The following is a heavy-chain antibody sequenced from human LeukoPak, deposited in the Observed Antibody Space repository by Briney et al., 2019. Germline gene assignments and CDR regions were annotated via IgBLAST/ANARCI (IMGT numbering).Heavy chain of an antibody. D-gene: IGHD4-17*01. Sequence: SETLSLTCTVSGYSISSTYYWSWIRQPAGKGLEWIGRIYISGSTNYNPSLKSRVTMSVDTSKNQFSLKLSSVTAADTAIYYCARGPTTVTVRFGFDPWGQGTLVTVSS. V-gene: IGHV4-4*07. CDR3: ARGPTTVTVRFGFDP. CDR1: GYSISSTYY. CDR2: IYISGST. J-gene: IGHJ5*02.